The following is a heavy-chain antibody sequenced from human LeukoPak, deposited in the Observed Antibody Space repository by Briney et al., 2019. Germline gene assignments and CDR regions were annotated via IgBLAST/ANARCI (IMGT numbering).Heavy chain of an antibody. V-gene: IGHV4-4*07. Sequence: SETLSLTCTVSGGSISSYYWSWIRQPAGKGLEWTGRIYTSGSTNYNPSLKSRVTMSVDTSKNQFSLKLSSVTAADTAVYYCARDYGEPHYYYYGMDVWGQGTTVTVSS. CDR2: IYTSGST. J-gene: IGHJ6*02. D-gene: IGHD4-17*01. CDR1: GGSISSYY. CDR3: ARDYGEPHYYYYGMDV.